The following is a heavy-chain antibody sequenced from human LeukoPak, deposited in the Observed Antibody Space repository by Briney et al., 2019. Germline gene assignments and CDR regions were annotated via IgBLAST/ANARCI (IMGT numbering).Heavy chain of an antibody. J-gene: IGHJ6*03. V-gene: IGHV1-46*01. CDR1: GYTFTSYY. CDR2: INPSGGST. Sequence: ASVKVSCKASGYTFTSYYMHWVRQAPGQGLEWMGIINPSGGSTSYAQKFQGRVTMTRNTSISTAYMELSSLRSEDTAVYYCARRDYYGSGSYPYYYQNHMDVWGKGTTVTISS. D-gene: IGHD3-10*01. CDR3: ARRDYYGSGSYPYYYQNHMDV.